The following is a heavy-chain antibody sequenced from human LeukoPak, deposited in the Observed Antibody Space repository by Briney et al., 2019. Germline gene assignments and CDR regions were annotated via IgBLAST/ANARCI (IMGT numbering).Heavy chain of an antibody. J-gene: IGHJ4*02. CDR2: INPNSGGT. D-gene: IGHD5-24*01. V-gene: IGHV1-2*02. CDR3: ARARGMATTPRYFDY. CDR1: GYTFTGYY. Sequence: ASVKVSCKASGYTFTGYYMHWVRQAPGQGLEWMGWINPNSGGTNYAQKFQGRVTMTRDTSISTAYMELSRLRSDDTAVYYCARARGMATTPRYFDYWGQGTLVTVS.